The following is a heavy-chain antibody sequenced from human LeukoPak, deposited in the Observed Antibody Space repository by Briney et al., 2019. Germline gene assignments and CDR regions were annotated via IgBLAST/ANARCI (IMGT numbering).Heavy chain of an antibody. CDR3: ARLNGIAADHYYYYMDV. CDR1: GGTFSSYA. CDR2: IIPIFGTA. D-gene: IGHD6-13*01. V-gene: IGHV1-69*05. J-gene: IGHJ6*03. Sequence: SAKVSCKASGGTFSSYAISWVRQAPGQGLEWMGGIIPIFGTANYAQKFQGRVTITTDESTSTAYMELSSLRSEDTAVYYCARLNGIAADHYYYYMDVWGKGTTVTVSS.